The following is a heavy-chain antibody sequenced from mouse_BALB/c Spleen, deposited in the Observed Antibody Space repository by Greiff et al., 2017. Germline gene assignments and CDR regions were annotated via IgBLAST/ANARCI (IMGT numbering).Heavy chain of an antibody. CDR3: ASCYYYGSSYYAMDD. Sequence: EVQLQQSGAELVKPGASVKLSCTASGFNIKDTYMHWVKQRPEQGLEWIGRIDPANGNTKYDPKFQGKATITADTSSNTAYLQLSSLTSEDTAVYYCASCYYYGSSYYAMDDWGQGTSVTVSS. V-gene: IGHV14-3*02. D-gene: IGHD1-1*01. CDR1: GFNIKDTY. CDR2: IDPANGNT. J-gene: IGHJ4*01.